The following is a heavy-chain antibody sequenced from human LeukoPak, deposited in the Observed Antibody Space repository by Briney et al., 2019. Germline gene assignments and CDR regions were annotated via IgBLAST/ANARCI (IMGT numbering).Heavy chain of an antibody. J-gene: IGHJ4*02. CDR1: GFTFSSFA. CDR2: VSVSGDIS. CDR3: AKRSRTVTTIDS. V-gene: IGHV3-23*01. Sequence: GGSLRLSCAASGFTFSSFAMSWVRQAPEKGLEWVSAVSVSGDISYYADSMKSRFTISRDNSKNTLYLQMNSLRAEDTALYYCAKRSRTVTTIDSWGRGTLVTVSS. D-gene: IGHD4-11*01.